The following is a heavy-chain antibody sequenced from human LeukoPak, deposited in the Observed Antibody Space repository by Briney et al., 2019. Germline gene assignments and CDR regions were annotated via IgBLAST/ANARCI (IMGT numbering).Heavy chain of an antibody. D-gene: IGHD3-9*01. CDR2: MNPNSGGT. CDR3: ARAQRDYDILTGYYAPYLDH. Sequence: ASVKVSCKTSGYTFTGYYMHWVRQAPGQGLEWMGRMNPNSGGTTFAQKFQGRVTLTRDTSISTAYMDLSSLRSDDTAVYYCARAQRDYDILTGYYAPYLDHWGQGALVTVSP. V-gene: IGHV1-2*06. CDR1: GYTFTGYY. J-gene: IGHJ4*02.